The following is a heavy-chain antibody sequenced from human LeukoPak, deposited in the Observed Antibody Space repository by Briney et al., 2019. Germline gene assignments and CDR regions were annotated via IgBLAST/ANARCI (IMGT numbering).Heavy chain of an antibody. CDR1: GFTFSSYW. D-gene: IGHD3-22*01. J-gene: IGHJ4*02. Sequence: GGSLRLSCAASGFTFSSYWMHWVRQAPGKGLGWVSRIHSDGSSTSYADSVRGRFTISRDDAKSTLYLQMNSLRAEDTAVYYSARSGWPYYFDYWGPGTLVTVSS. V-gene: IGHV3-74*01. CDR3: ARSGWPYYFDY. CDR2: IHSDGSST.